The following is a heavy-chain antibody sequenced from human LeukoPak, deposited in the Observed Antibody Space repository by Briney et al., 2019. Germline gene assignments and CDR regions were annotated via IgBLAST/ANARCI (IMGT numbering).Heavy chain of an antibody. V-gene: IGHV3-74*01. CDR1: GSTLSTYW. Sequence: GGSLRLSCAGSGSTLSTYWMHWVRQAPGKGLVWVSRIKTDGSTTYYADSVKGRFTTSRDNAKNSLYLQMNSLRAEDTAVYYCARMNYVSSGWGAPFDYWGQGTLVTVSS. CDR3: ARMNYVSSGWGAPFDY. D-gene: IGHD1-7*01. CDR2: IKTDGSTT. J-gene: IGHJ4*02.